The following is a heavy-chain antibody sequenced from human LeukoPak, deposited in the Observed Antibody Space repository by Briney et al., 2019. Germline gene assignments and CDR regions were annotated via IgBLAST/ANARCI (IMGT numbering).Heavy chain of an antibody. D-gene: IGHD3-3*01. CDR2: IRYDGSNK. J-gene: IGHJ4*02. CDR1: GFTFSSYG. Sequence: PGGSLRLSCAAYGFTFSSYGMHCVRQAPGKGLEWEAFIRYDGSNKYYAASVKGRFTISRDNSKNTLYLQMNSLRADDTAVYYCAREAFWSGFFANLHFDLWGQGALVTVSS. CDR3: AREAFWSGFFANLHFDL. V-gene: IGHV3-30*02.